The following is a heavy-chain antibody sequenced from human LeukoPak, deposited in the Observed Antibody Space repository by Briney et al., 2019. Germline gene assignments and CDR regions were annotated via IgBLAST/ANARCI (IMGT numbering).Heavy chain of an antibody. V-gene: IGHV3-23*01. CDR1: GFTFNNYA. Sequence: GGSLRLSCAASGFTFNNYAMSWVRQAPGKGLEWFSALTGRGDGTFYADSVKGRFTISRDNSKSTVYLQMDSLRVEDAAVYYCAKVETYAWSGTGTRNLILDYWGQGTRVTVSS. CDR3: AKVETYAWSGTGTRNLILDY. J-gene: IGHJ4*02. D-gene: IGHD2-2*01. CDR2: LTGRGDGT.